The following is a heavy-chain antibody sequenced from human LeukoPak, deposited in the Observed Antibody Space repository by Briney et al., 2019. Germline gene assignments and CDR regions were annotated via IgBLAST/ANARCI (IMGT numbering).Heavy chain of an antibody. CDR2: TYYRSKWYN. Sequence: SQTLSLTCAISGDSVSSNTAAWNWIRQSPSRGLEGLGSTYYRSKWYNDYAVSVKRRITINPDTSKNQFSLQLNSVTPEDTAVYYCVRGGFGAGSYSYYFDYWGQGTLVTVSS. CDR1: GDSVSSNTAA. V-gene: IGHV6-1*01. CDR3: VRGGFGAGSYSYYFDY. D-gene: IGHD3-10*01. J-gene: IGHJ4*02.